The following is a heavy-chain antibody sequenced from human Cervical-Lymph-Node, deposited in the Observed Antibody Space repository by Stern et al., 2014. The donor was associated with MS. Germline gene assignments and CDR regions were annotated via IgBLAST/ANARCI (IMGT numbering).Heavy chain of an antibody. CDR3: ARERVISGYRYYHYGLEV. CDR1: GGTLSSHG. D-gene: IGHD3-22*01. J-gene: IGHJ6*02. CDR2: IVPVLGST. V-gene: IGHV1-69*01. Sequence: QVQLVESGAEVKKPGSSVKVSCKASGGTLSSHGISWVRQAPGQGLEWMGGIVPVLGSTLYAQKFQDRVTITADESTSTVYMDLSSLRGDDTAVYFCARERVISGYRYYHYGLEVWGQGTPVTVSS.